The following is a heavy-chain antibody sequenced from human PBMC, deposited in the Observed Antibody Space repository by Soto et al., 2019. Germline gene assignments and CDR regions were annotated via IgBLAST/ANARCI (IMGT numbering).Heavy chain of an antibody. D-gene: IGHD1-1*01. CDR1: GGFVSSGNYY. Sequence: QEQLQQWGAGLLKPSETLSLTCAVCGGFVSSGNYYWSWIRQPPGKGLEWIGEMSHSGGTHFNPSLKSRVTISVDTSKNQFSLKMSSVTAADTALYYCARVERGTATTVVDAFDIWGPGTMVTVSS. J-gene: IGHJ3*02. CDR2: MSHSGGT. V-gene: IGHV4-34*01. CDR3: ARVERGTATTVVDAFDI.